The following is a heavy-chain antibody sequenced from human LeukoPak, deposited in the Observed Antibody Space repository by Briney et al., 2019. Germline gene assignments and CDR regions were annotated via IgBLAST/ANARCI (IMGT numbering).Heavy chain of an antibody. CDR3: AKATHITGTIDY. J-gene: IGHJ4*02. V-gene: IGHV3-23*01. D-gene: IGHD1-7*01. CDR1: GFTFSSYA. CDR2: ISGSGGST. Sequence: GGPLRLSCAASGFTFSSYAMSWVRQAPGKGLEWVSAISGSGGSTYYADSVKGRFTISRDNSKNTLYLQMNSLRAEDTAVYYCAKATHITGTIDYWGQGTLVTVSS.